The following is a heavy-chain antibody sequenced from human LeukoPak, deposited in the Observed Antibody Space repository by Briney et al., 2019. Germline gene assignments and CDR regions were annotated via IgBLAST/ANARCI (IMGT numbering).Heavy chain of an antibody. V-gene: IGHV1-69*13. CDR3: ADLWGSYRGLDY. CDR1: GGTFSSYA. D-gene: IGHD3-16*02. J-gene: IGHJ4*02. CDR2: IIPIFGTA. Sequence: SVKVSCKASGGTFSSYAISWVRQAPGQGLEWMGGIIPIFGTANYAQKFQGSVTITADESTSTAYMELSSLRSEDTAVYYCADLWGSYRGLDYWGQGTLVTVSS.